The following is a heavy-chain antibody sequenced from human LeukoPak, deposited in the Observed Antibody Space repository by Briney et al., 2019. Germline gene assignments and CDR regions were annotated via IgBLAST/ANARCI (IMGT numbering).Heavy chain of an antibody. CDR2: IKKDGSEK. Sequence: PGGSLRLSSAVSGSIFSSSWMSWVRQAPGKGLEWVANIKKDGSEKYYVDSVKGRFTISRDNAKNSLYLQMDSLRVEDTAVYYCVRLSTSVAGADYWGQGTLVTVSS. D-gene: IGHD6-19*01. CDR1: GSIFSSSW. V-gene: IGHV3-7*01. J-gene: IGHJ4*02. CDR3: VRLSTSVAGADY.